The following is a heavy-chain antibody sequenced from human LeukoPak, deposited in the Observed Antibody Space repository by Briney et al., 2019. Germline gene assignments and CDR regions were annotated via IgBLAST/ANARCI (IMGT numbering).Heavy chain of an antibody. J-gene: IGHJ4*02. Sequence: SETLSLTCTVSVGSVSSGSYLWSWIRQTPGKGLEWIGYIYSSGSTNYNPSLKSRVTISKDTSKNQFSLKLSSVTAADTAVYYCAREAHCSGGSCYYADYWGQGNLVTVSS. D-gene: IGHD2-15*01. V-gene: IGHV4-61*01. CDR2: IYSSGST. CDR3: AREAHCSGGSCYYADY. CDR1: VGSVSSGSYL.